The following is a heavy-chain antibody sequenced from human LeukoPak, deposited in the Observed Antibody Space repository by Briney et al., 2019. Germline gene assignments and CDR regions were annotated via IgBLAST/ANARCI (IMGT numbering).Heavy chain of an antibody. Sequence: SETLSLTCTVSGGSISSYYWSWIRQPAGKGLEWIGRIHTSGSTNYNPSLKSRVTMSVDTSKNKLSLKLSSVTAADTAVYYCARYDVWGSYRAFDYWGQGTLVTVSS. CDR3: ARYDVWGSYRAFDY. J-gene: IGHJ4*02. CDR2: IHTSGST. CDR1: GGSISSYY. V-gene: IGHV4-4*07. D-gene: IGHD3-16*02.